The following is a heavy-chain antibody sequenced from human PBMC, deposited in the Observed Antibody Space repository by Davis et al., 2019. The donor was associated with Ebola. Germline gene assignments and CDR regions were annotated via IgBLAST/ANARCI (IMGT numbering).Heavy chain of an antibody. J-gene: IGHJ3*02. CDR2: INPNSGGT. V-gene: IGHV1-2*06. Sequence: ASVKVSCKASGYTFTGYYMHWVRQAPGQGLEWMGRINPNSGGTNYAQKFQGRVTMTRDTSISTAYMELSSLRSEDTAVYYCARDNEQLVRSDAFDIWGQGTMVTVSS. CDR1: GYTFTGYY. D-gene: IGHD6-13*01. CDR3: ARDNEQLVRSDAFDI.